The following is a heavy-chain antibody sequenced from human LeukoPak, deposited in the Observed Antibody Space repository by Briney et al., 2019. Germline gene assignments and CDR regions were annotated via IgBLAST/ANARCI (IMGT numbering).Heavy chain of an antibody. CDR3: ARGSFAVSDYYYYMDV. J-gene: IGHJ6*03. V-gene: IGHV1-69*05. CDR1: GGTFSSYA. CDR2: IIPIFGTA. D-gene: IGHD6-19*01. Sequence: GASVKVSCKASGGTFSSYAISWVRQAPGQGLEWMGGIIPIFGTANYAQKFQGRVTMTRDTSTSTVYMGLSSLRSEDTAVYYCARGSFAVSDYYYYMDVWGKGTTVTISS.